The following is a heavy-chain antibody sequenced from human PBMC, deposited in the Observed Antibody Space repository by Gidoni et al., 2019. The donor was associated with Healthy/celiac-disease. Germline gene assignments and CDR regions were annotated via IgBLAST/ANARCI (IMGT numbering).Heavy chain of an antibody. V-gene: IGHV3-33*01. CDR3: ARENYDFWSGYQDY. D-gene: IGHD3-3*01. Sequence: QVQLVESGGGVVQPGRSLRLSCAASGFTFSSYGMHWVRQAQGKGLEWVAVIWYDGSNKYYADSVKGRFTISRDNSKNTLYLQMNSLRAEDTAVYYCARENYDFWSGYQDYWGQGTLVTVSS. CDR2: IWYDGSNK. J-gene: IGHJ4*02. CDR1: GFTFSSYG.